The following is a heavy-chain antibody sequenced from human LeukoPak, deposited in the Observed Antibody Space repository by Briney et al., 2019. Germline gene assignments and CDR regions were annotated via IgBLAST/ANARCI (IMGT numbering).Heavy chain of an antibody. J-gene: IGHJ4*02. D-gene: IGHD2-15*01. CDR1: EFTFNSYG. CDR3: AKDRRGSCNAGSCYCCDY. V-gene: IGHV3-30*02. CDR2: IRFDGSDE. Sequence: GGSLGLSCTASEFTFNSYGMHWVRQAPGKGLEWVAFIRFDGSDEHYADSVKGRFTISRDNSKNTLYLQMNSLRAEDTAVYYCAKDRRGSCNAGSCYCCDYWGRGALVTVSS.